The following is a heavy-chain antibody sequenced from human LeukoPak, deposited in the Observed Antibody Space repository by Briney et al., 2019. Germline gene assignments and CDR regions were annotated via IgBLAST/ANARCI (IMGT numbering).Heavy chain of an antibody. CDR3: AKDYDYVWGSYDY. CDR2: ISGSGGST. Sequence: GGSLRLSCAASGFTFSSYAMSWVRQAPGKGLEWVSAISGSGGSTYYADSVKGRFTISRDNSKNTLYLQMNSLGAEDTAVYYCAKDYDYVWGSYDYWGQGTLVTVSS. V-gene: IGHV3-23*01. D-gene: IGHD3-16*01. J-gene: IGHJ4*02. CDR1: GFTFSSYA.